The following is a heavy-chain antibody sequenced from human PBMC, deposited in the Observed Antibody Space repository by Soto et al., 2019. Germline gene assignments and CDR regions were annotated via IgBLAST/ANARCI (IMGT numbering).Heavy chain of an antibody. V-gene: IGHV3-72*01. Sequence: GGSLRLSCAASGFTFSDHYMDWVRQAPGKGLEWVGRTRNKANSYTTEYAASVKGRFTISRDDSKNSLYLQMNSLKTEDTAVYYCARDYGSGSYAMSPYYYGMDVWGQGTTVTVSS. CDR1: GFTFSDHY. D-gene: IGHD3-10*01. J-gene: IGHJ6*02. CDR2: TRNKANSYTT. CDR3: ARDYGSGSYAMSPYYYGMDV.